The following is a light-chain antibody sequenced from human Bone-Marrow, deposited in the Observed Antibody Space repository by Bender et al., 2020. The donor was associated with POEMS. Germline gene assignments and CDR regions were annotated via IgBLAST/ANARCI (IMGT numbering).Light chain of an antibody. CDR2: EDD. V-gene: IGLV3-1*01. J-gene: IGLJ3*02. Sequence: SYDLTQPPSASVSPGQTVSITCSGHRLGNKFACWYQQKSGQSPVLVIYEDDKRSSGIPERFSGSNSGNTATLTITGTQALDEADYYCQAWDSSTRVFGGGTKLTVL. CDR3: QAWDSSTRV. CDR1: RLGNKF.